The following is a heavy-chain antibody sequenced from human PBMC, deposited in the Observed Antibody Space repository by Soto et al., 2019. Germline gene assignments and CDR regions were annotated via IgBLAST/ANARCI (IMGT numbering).Heavy chain of an antibody. CDR1: GFSFSTFS. CDR2: ISSSSSYI. CDR3: ARDQDSSGYHYYYYYGMDV. Sequence: EVQLVESGGTLVQPGESLRVSCAASGFSFSTFSLNWVRQAPGKGLEWVSSISSSSSYIYYADSVKGRFTISRDNAKNSLYLQMNSLRAEDTAVYYCARDQDSSGYHYYYYYGMDVWGQGTTVTVSS. J-gene: IGHJ6*02. D-gene: IGHD3-22*01. V-gene: IGHV3-21*01.